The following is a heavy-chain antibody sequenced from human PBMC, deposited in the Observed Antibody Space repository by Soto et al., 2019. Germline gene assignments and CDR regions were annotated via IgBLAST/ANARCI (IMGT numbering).Heavy chain of an antibody. CDR3: AKDSPVSGNYQDLDY. CDR1: GGSISSGGYS. CDR2: IYHSGST. D-gene: IGHD1-26*01. Sequence: SETLSLTCAVSGGSISSGGYSWSWIRQPPGKGLEWIGYIYHSGSTYYNPSLKSRVTISVDRSKNQFSLKLSSVTATDTAVYYCAKDSPVSGNYQDLDYWGQGALVTVSS. V-gene: IGHV4-30-2*01. J-gene: IGHJ4*02.